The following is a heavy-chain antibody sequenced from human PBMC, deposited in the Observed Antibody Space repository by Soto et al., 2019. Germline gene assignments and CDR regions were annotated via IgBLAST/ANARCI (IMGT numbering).Heavy chain of an antibody. CDR1: GGTFSSYT. V-gene: IGHV1-69*02. CDR3: ARLEKKSTIYTAYWYFDL. Sequence: QVQLVQSGAEVKKPGSSVKVSCKASGGTFSSYTISWVRQAPGQGLEWMGRIIPILGIANYAQKFQGRVTITADKSTITAYMELSSLRSEDTAVYYCARLEKKSTIYTAYWYFDLWGRGTLVTVSS. CDR2: IIPILGIA. D-gene: IGHD3-3*01. J-gene: IGHJ2*01.